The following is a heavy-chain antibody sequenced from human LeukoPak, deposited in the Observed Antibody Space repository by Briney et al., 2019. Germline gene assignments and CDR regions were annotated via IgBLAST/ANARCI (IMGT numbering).Heavy chain of an antibody. Sequence: GASVKVSCKASGYTFTGYYMHWVRRAPGQGLEWMGWINPNSGGTNYAQKFQGRVTMTRDTSISTAYMELSRLRSDDTAVYYCARARRIAAAGPFDPWGQGTLVTVSS. V-gene: IGHV1-2*02. CDR2: INPNSGGT. J-gene: IGHJ5*02. CDR1: GYTFTGYY. D-gene: IGHD6-13*01. CDR3: ARARRIAAAGPFDP.